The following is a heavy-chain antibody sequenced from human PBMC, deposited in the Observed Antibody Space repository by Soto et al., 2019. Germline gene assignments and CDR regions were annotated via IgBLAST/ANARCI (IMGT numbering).Heavy chain of an antibody. J-gene: IGHJ4*02. V-gene: IGHV3-64*01. D-gene: IGHD6-13*01. CDR2: INNNGGST. Sequence: EVQLVESGGGLVQPGGSLRLSCAASGFTFSSYAMHWVRQAPGKGLEYVSTINNNGGSTYYANSVKGRFTISRDNSKNTLYLQMGSLRAEDMAVYYCATTIAAAGGYYFNYWGQGTRVTVSS. CDR1: GFTFSSYA. CDR3: ATTIAAAGGYYFNY.